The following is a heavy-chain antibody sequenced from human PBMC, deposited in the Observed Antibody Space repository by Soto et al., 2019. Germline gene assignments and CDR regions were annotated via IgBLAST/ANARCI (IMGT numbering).Heavy chain of an antibody. D-gene: IGHD3-3*01. Sequence: QVQLVQSGAEVKKPGASVKVSCKASGYTFTSYGISWVRQAPGQGLEWMGWISAYNGNTNYAQKLQGRVTMTTDTSTSTAYMEVRSLRSDDTDVYYCARHLWSGIYWGGMDVWGQGTTVTVSS. V-gene: IGHV1-18*01. CDR1: GYTFTSYG. CDR2: ISAYNGNT. J-gene: IGHJ6*02. CDR3: ARHLWSGIYWGGMDV.